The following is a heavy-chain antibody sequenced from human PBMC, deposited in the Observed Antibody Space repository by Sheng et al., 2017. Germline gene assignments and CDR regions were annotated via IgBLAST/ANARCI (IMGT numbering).Heavy chain of an antibody. V-gene: IGHV4-39*07. D-gene: IGHD3-10*01. CDR3: ARVRVRGISLDV. Sequence: QLQLQESGPGLLNPSETLSLTCAVSGDSISSTLYSWAWIRQPPEKGLEWVGNVYFTGTTYYNTSLKSRVTISLDTSKNQFSLDLSSLTAADTAVYYCARVRVRGISLDVWGQGTTVSVSS. CDR2: VYFTGTT. CDR1: GDSISSTLYS. J-gene: IGHJ6*02.